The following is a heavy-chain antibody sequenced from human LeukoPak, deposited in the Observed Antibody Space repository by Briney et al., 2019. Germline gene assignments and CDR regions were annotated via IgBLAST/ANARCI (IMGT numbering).Heavy chain of an antibody. Sequence: GRSLRLSCAASGFTFSSYAMHWVRQAPGKGLEWVAVISYDGSNKYYADSVKGRFTISRDNSKNTLYLQMNSLRAEDMAVYYCARDHHRRITVTIGYWGQGTLVTVSS. CDR3: ARDHHRRITVTIGY. CDR1: GFTFSSYA. V-gene: IGHV3-30-3*01. J-gene: IGHJ4*02. CDR2: ISYDGSNK. D-gene: IGHD4-17*01.